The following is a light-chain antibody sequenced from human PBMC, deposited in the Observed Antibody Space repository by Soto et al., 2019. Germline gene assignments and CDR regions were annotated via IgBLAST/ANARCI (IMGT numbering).Light chain of an antibody. CDR2: GAS. CDR1: QSASSRY. CDR3: QQYSNSHST. Sequence: EIVLTQSPGTLSLSPGERATLSCRASQSASSRYLAWYQQKPGKAPRLLMYGASSRATGIPDRFSGSGSGTDFTLTISRLEPEDFAVYYCQQYSNSHSTFGQGTKVEIK. J-gene: IGKJ1*01. V-gene: IGKV3-20*01.